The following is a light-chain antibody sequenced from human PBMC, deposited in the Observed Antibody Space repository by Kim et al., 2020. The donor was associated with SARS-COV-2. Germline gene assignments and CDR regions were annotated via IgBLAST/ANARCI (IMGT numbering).Light chain of an antibody. CDR2: GAS. J-gene: IGKJ1*01. CDR1: QSISRH. V-gene: IGKV1-39*01. Sequence: AAIGDRVTITCRASQSISRHFNWYQKRPGEAPTLLIYGASNLQSGVPSRFSGSGSGTAFTLTISSLQPEDFATYYCQQSYSSPPTFGQGTKVDI. CDR3: QQSYSSPPT.